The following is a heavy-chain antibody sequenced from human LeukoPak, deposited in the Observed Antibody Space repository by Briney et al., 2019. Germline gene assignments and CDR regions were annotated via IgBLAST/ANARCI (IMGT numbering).Heavy chain of an antibody. J-gene: IGHJ6*02. Sequence: TTSETLSLTCTVSGGSISSGGYYWSWIRQHPGKGLEWIGYIYYSGSTNYNPSLKSRVTISVDTSKNQFSLKLSSVTAADTAVYYCARGRLRVVSYYYYGMDVWGQGTTVTVSS. CDR1: GGSISSGGYY. CDR2: IYYSGST. D-gene: IGHD4-23*01. CDR3: ARGRLRVVSYYYYGMDV. V-gene: IGHV4-31*03.